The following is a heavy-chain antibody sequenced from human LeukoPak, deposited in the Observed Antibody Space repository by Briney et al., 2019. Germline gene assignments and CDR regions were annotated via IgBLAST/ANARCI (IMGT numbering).Heavy chain of an antibody. CDR1: GFTFSSYG. Sequence: GGSLRLSCAASGFTFSSYGMHWVRQAPGKGLEWVANIKQDGSEKYYVDSVKGRFTISRDNAKNSPYLQMNSLRAEDTAVYYCARTFSPHQYYDFWSGYYYYGMDVWGQGTTVTVSS. D-gene: IGHD3-3*01. CDR2: IKQDGSEK. V-gene: IGHV3-7*01. J-gene: IGHJ6*02. CDR3: ARTFSPHQYYDFWSGYYYYGMDV.